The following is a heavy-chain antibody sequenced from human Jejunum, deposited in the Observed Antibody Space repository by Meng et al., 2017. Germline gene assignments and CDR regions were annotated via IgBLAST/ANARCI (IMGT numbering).Heavy chain of an antibody. CDR2: ISVGGSII. CDR1: GFRFSDDH. Sequence: GKLVECGGELVKPGGSRSLYCVASGFRFSDDHMAWIRQAPGKGLEWISYISVGGSIIYYADSVKGRFTISRDDAKNSVYLQMNSLRAEDTAVYYCARDGRHRRFDSWGQGTLVTVSS. J-gene: IGHJ5*01. CDR3: ARDGRHRRFDS. D-gene: IGHD1-26*01. V-gene: IGHV3-11*01.